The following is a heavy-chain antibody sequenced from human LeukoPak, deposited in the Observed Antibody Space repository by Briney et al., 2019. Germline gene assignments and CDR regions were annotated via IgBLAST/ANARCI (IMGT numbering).Heavy chain of an antibody. V-gene: IGHV2-5*02. CDR1: GFSLSTSGVG. D-gene: IGHD6-13*01. J-gene: IGHJ4*02. CDR3: ARGSVASAGNYFDY. Sequence: SDPTLVNPTQTLTLTCTLSGFSLSTSGVGVGWIRRPPGKALEWLAMIYWDDDKCYNPSLRSRLTITKDTSKTQAVFIMTNMDPVDTATYYCARGSVASAGNYFDYWGQGTLVTVSS. CDR2: IYWDDDK.